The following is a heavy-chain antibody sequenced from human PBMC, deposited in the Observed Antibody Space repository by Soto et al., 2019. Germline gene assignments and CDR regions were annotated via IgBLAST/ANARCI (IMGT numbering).Heavy chain of an antibody. V-gene: IGHV1-69*13. D-gene: IGHD2-2*02. CDR3: ATRYCSSTSCYTAFYYYGMDV. CDR2: IIPIFGTA. CDR1: GGTFSSYA. J-gene: IGHJ6*02. Sequence: SVKVSCKASGGTFSSYAISWVRQAPGQGLEWMGGIIPIFGTANYAQKFQGRVTITADESTSTAYMELSSLRSEDTAVYYCATRYCSSTSCYTAFYYYGMDVWDQGTTVTVSS.